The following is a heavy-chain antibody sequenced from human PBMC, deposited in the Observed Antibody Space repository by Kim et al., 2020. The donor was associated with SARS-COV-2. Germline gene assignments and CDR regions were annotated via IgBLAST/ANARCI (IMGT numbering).Heavy chain of an antibody. CDR1: GASISSSNW. CDR3: ARRCDYGGAFCFDP. CDR2: IYHSGST. J-gene: IGHJ5*02. Sequence: SETLSLTCVVSGASISSSNWWSWVRQTPGKGLEWIGEIYHSGSTYYHASLRSRVTISVDKSKNQFSLKLTSVTAADTAVYYCARRCDYGGAFCFDPWGRG. V-gene: IGHV4-4*02. D-gene: IGHD4-17*01.